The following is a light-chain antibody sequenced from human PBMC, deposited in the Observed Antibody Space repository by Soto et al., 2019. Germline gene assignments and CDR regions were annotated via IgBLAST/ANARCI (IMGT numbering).Light chain of an antibody. CDR1: STNIDDYSS. CDR3: SSSTSSTTV. Sequence: QSVLTQPASVSGSPGQSITISCTGTSTNIDDYSSVSWYQQHPGKAPKLLIFDVSNRPSGVSSRFSGSKSDDTASLTISGLQAEDEADYYCSSSTSSTTVFGTGTKLTVL. CDR2: DVS. J-gene: IGLJ1*01. V-gene: IGLV2-14*01.